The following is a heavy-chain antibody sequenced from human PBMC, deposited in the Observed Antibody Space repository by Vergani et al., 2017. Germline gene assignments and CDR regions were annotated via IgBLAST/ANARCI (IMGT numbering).Heavy chain of an antibody. CDR3: ARSFLLGYYYY. V-gene: IGHV3-11*06. Sequence: QVQLVESGGGLVKPGGSLRLSCAASGFTFSDYYMSWIRQAPGKGLEWNSYIGSSSTYTNYADSVKGRFTISRDNAKNSLYLHMNSLRAEDTAVYYCARSFLLGYYYYWGQGTLVTVSS. J-gene: IGHJ4*02. CDR1: GFTFSDYY. CDR2: IGSSSTYT. D-gene: IGHD3-22*01.